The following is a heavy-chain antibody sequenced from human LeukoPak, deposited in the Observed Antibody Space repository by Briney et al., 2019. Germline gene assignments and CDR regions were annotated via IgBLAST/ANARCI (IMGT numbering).Heavy chain of an antibody. CDR3: ARSLTPYYYYGMDV. D-gene: IGHD3-9*01. J-gene: IGHJ6*02. CDR2: IYYSGST. CDR1: GGSISSYY. Sequence: WETLSLTCTVSGGSISSYYWSWIRQPPGKGLEWIGDIYYSGSTNYNPSLKSRVTISVDTSKNQFSLKLSSVTAADTAVYYCARSLTPYYYYGMDVCGQGTTVTVSS. V-gene: IGHV4-59*01.